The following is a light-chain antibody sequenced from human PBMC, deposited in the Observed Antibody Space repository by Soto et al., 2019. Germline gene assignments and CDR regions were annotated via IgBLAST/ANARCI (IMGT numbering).Light chain of an antibody. V-gene: IGLV1-40*01. Sequence: QSVLTQPPSVSEAPGQRVPISCTGSSSNNGASYEAHWYQQVPGTAPKLLIYENNNRPSGVPDRFSGSNSGTSASLAITGLQAEDEAEYYCQSYDSSLSGYVFGTGTKVTVL. J-gene: IGLJ1*01. CDR3: QSYDSSLSGYV. CDR2: ENN. CDR1: SSNNGASYE.